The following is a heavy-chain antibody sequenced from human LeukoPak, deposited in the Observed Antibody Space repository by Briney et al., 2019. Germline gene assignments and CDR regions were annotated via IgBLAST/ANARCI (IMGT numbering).Heavy chain of an antibody. J-gene: IGHJ4*02. V-gene: IGHV1-3*01. CDR2: INAGNGNT. Sequence: ASVKVSCKASGYTFTSYAMHWVRQAPGQRLEWMGWINAGNGNTKYSQKFQGRVTITRDTSASTAYMELSRLRSEDTAVYYCARGGSGSAYYFDSWGQGTLVTVSS. D-gene: IGHD3-10*01. CDR1: GYTFTSYA. CDR3: ARGGSGSAYYFDS.